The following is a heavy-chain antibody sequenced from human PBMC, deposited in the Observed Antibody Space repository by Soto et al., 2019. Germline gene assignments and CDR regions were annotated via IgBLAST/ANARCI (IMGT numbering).Heavy chain of an antibody. CDR3: AKERSNVWDGNYYSGMDV. CDR2: ISYDGSNK. V-gene: IGHV3-30*18. CDR1: GFTFSSYG. D-gene: IGHD6-13*01. J-gene: IGHJ6*02. Sequence: QVQLVESGGGVVQPGRSLRLSCAASGFTFSSYGMHWVRQAPGKGLEWVAVISYDGSNKYFADSVNGRFTISRDNSKNTSYPQMNGPRAEETAVFYCAKERSNVWDGNYYSGMDVWGHGTTVSVSS.